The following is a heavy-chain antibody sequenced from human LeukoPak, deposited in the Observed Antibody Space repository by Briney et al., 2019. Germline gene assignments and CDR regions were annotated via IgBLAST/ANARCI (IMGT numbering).Heavy chain of an antibody. V-gene: IGHV4-61*02. J-gene: IGHJ4*02. CDR3: ARELSPRDGKGYYFDY. D-gene: IGHD2-21*02. CDR2: IYSSGST. Sequence: SQTLSLTCTVSGGSISSGSYYWNWIRQPAGKALEWIGRIYSSGSTNYNPSLKSRVTISVDTSKNQFSLKLSSVTAADTAMYYCARELSPRDGKGYYFDYWGQGTLVTVSS. CDR1: GGSISSGSYY.